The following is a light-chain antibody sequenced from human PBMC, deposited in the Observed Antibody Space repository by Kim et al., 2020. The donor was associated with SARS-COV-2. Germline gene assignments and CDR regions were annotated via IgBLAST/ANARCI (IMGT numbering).Light chain of an antibody. V-gene: IGKV1-39*01. CDR1: QTMITY. CDR2: SAS. Sequence: LFASIGDTVTITCRASQTMITYLNWYQQKPGRAPDLLIYSASTLQGGVPSRFSGSGSGTDFTLTINSLQPEDFGTYYCQQSYHAPTFGGGTKLEI. J-gene: IGKJ4*01. CDR3: QQSYHAPT.